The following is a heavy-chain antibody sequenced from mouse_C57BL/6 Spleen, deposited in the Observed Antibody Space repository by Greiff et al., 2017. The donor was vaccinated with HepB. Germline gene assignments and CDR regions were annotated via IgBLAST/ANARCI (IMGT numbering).Heavy chain of an antibody. CDR1: GYTFTSYG. CDR2: IYPRSGNT. D-gene: IGHD2-4*01. Sequence: QVHVKQSGAELARPGASVKLSCKASGYTFTSYGISWVKQRTGQGLEWIGEIYPRSGNTYYNEKFKGKATLTADKSSSTAYMELRSLTSEDSAVYFCAYDYDEAWFAYWGQGTLVTVSA. V-gene: IGHV1-81*01. J-gene: IGHJ3*01. CDR3: AYDYDEAWFAY.